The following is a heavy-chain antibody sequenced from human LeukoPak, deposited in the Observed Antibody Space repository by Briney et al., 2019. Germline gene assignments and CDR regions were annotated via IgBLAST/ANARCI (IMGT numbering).Heavy chain of an antibody. Sequence: GGSLRLSCAAAGFNFNLFWMTWVRQAPGKGLQWVANIKQDGSGKYYVDSVKGRFTISRDNAKNSLYLQMNSLRVEDTAVYYCARGLVGYYAMDVWGQGTTVTVSS. CDR2: IKQDGSGK. V-gene: IGHV3-7*02. D-gene: IGHD3-10*01. CDR3: ARGLVGYYAMDV. CDR1: GFNFNLFW. J-gene: IGHJ6*02.